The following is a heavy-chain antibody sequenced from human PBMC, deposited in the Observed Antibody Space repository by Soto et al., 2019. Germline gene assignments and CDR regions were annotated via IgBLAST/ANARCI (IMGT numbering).Heavy chain of an antibody. D-gene: IGHD3-9*01. CDR1: GGSISSYY. CDR2: IYYGGGT. J-gene: IGHJ4*02. CDR3: ASLDILTGYYMGDY. Sequence: SETLSLTCTVSGGSISSYYGNWIRQPPGKGLEWIGDIYYGGGTNYNPSLKSRVTLSVDTSKNQFSLKLSSVTAADTAVYYCASLDILTGYYMGDYWGQGTQVTVSS. V-gene: IGHV4-59*01.